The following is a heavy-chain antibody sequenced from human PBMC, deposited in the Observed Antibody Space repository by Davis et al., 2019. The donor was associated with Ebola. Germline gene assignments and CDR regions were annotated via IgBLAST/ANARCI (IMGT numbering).Heavy chain of an antibody. V-gene: IGHV3-48*01. J-gene: IGHJ6*04. CDR3: AKDPRYCSSTSCYYYYYGMDV. CDR2: ISGSATIV. D-gene: IGHD2-2*01. CDR1: GFTFSSYS. Sequence: GESLKISCAASGFTFSSYSMNWVRQAPGKGLEWVSFISGSATIVSYADSVRGRFTISRDNSKNTLYLQMNSLRAEDTAVYYCAKDPRYCSSTSCYYYYYGMDVWGKGTTVTVSS.